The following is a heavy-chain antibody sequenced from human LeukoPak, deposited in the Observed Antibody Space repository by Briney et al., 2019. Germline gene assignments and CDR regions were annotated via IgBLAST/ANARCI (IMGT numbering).Heavy chain of an antibody. V-gene: IGHV3-11*04. CDR1: GFTFSDYY. D-gene: IGHD3-3*01. CDR2: ISSSGSTI. Sequence: KPGGSLRLSCAASGFTFSDYYMSWIRQAPGKGLEWVSYISSSGSTIYYADSVKGRFTISRDNSKNTLYLQMNSLRAEDTAVYYCARGQTITIFGVGGMDVWGQGTTVTVSS. J-gene: IGHJ6*02. CDR3: ARGQTITIFGVGGMDV.